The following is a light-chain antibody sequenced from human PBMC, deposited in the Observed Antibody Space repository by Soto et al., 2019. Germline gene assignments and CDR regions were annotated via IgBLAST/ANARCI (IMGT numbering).Light chain of an antibody. CDR1: QSVLYSSNNKNY. CDR3: QQYYSPWT. V-gene: IGKV4-1*01. J-gene: IGKJ1*01. Sequence: DIVMTQSPDSLAVSLGERATINCKSSQSVLYSSNNKNYLAWYQQKPGQPPKLLIYWASTRESGVPDRFSGSGSGIAFTLTSSSLQAEDVAVYYCQQYYSPWTFGQGTKVEIK. CDR2: WAS.